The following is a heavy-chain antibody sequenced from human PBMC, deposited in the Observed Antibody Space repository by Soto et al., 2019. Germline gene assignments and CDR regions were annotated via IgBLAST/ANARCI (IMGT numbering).Heavy chain of an antibody. D-gene: IGHD6-6*01. V-gene: IGHV1-8*01. CDR3: ARPNPTDSSSRPNYYYYMDV. CDR2: MNPNSGNT. Sequence: ASVKVSCKASGYTFTSYDINWVRQATGQGLEWMGWMNPNSGNTGYAQKFQGRVTMTRNTSISTAYMELSSLRSEDTAVYYCARPNPTDSSSRPNYYYYMDVWGKGTTVTVSS. CDR1: GYTFTSYD. J-gene: IGHJ6*03.